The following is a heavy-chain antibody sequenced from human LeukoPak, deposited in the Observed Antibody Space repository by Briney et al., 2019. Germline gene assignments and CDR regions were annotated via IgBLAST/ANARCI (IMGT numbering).Heavy chain of an antibody. Sequence: SETLSLTCTVSGGSISSGGYYWSWIRQHPGKGLEWIGYTYYSGSTDYNPSLKSRVTISVDTSKNQFSLKLSSVTAADTAVYYCARQMGWYYGMDVWGQGTTVTVSS. CDR1: GGSISSGGYY. CDR2: TYYSGST. CDR3: ARQMGWYYGMDV. J-gene: IGHJ6*02. V-gene: IGHV4-31*03. D-gene: IGHD5-24*01.